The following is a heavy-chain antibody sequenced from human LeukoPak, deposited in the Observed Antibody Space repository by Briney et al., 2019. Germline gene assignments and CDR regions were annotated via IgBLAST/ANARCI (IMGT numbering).Heavy chain of an antibody. D-gene: IGHD3-22*01. CDR3: ARRGYYYDSSGYYYFDY. CDR1: GGSISSYY. J-gene: IGHJ4*02. V-gene: IGHV4-59*01. Sequence: SETLSLTCTVSGGSISSYYWSWIRQPPGKGLVWIGYIYYSGSTNYNPSLKSRVTISVDTSKNQFSLKLSSVTAADTAVYYCARRGYYYDSSGYYYFDYWGQGTLVTVSS. CDR2: IYYSGST.